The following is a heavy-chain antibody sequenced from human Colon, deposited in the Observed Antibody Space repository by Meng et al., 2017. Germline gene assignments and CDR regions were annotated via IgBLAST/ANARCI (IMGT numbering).Heavy chain of an antibody. CDR2: VFNNEGT. V-gene: IGHV4-4*02. CDR1: AAYTTTRNG. Sequence: QLQESGRAVVMTSAHLPLPTSAFAAYTTTRNGWYWVRQAPGTGMGWIGVVFNNEGTSYNPSPERRLTISVARSKNQFYLTLRSVTAADTATDDCDRGGDWGFDYWGPGTLVTVSS. CDR3: DRGGDWGFDY. J-gene: IGHJ4*02. D-gene: IGHD3-16*01.